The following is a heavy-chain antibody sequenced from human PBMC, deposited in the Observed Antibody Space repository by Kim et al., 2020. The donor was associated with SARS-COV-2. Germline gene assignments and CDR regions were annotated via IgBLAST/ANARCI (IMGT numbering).Heavy chain of an antibody. CDR2: ISSSSSTI. CDR1: GFTFSSYS. CDR3: AIPGAGYSSSWYTYFQH. Sequence: GGSLRLSCAASGFTFSSYSMNWVRQAPGKGLEWVSYISSSSSTIYYADSVKGRFTISRDNAKNSLYLQMNSLRAEDTAVYYCAIPGAGYSSSWYTYFQHWGQGTLVTVSS. V-gene: IGHV3-48*04. J-gene: IGHJ1*01. D-gene: IGHD6-13*01.